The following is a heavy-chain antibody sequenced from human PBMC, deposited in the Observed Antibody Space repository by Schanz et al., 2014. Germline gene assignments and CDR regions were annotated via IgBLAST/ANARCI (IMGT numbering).Heavy chain of an antibody. D-gene: IGHD3-16*01. J-gene: IGHJ4*02. CDR1: GFSFSRYG. CDR3: AKIGYGGLLNYYIDH. V-gene: IGHV3-30*18. Sequence: QIQLVESGGCVVQPGPSLRLSCTISGFSFSRYGMHWVRQAPGKGLEWVAVISSDETVTYYVDSVKGRFTISRDNSKNTLYLQMSSLKTEDTAVYYCAKIGYGGLLNYYIDHWGQGTLVTVSS. CDR2: ISSDETVT.